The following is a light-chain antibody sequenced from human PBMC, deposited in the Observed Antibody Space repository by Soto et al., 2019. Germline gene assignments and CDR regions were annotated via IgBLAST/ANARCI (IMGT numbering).Light chain of an antibody. CDR2: GAS. CDR1: QSVSSTY. Sequence: IVWTQSPGTLSLSPGEIATLSCRASQSVSSTYLAWCQQKPGQAPRLLIYGASTRATGIPDRFSGTGSGTDFTLTISRLEPDDFAVYYCQHFGDSPITFGQGTRLEIK. J-gene: IGKJ5*01. V-gene: IGKV3-20*01. CDR3: QHFGDSPIT.